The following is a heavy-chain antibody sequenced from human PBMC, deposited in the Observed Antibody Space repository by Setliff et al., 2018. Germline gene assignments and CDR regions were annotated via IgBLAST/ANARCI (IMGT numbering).Heavy chain of an antibody. V-gene: IGHV1-2*06. Sequence: ASVKVSCKASGYTFTLYYLHWVRQAPGQGLEWMGRINANSGGTNYAQKFQGRVTMTRDTSISTAYMDLSRLRSDDTAVYYCARDRVWGTLDAFDIWGQGNPGHRL. CDR2: INANSGGT. J-gene: IGHJ3*02. CDR1: GYTFTLYY. CDR3: ARDRVWGTLDAFDI. D-gene: IGHD3-16*01.